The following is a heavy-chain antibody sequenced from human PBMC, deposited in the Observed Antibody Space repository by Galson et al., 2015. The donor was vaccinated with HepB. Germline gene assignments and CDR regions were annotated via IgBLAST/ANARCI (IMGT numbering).Heavy chain of an antibody. CDR3: AKYRRDYSSSGPRGFDI. CDR1: GFTFSDYY. D-gene: IGHD3-10*01. CDR2: ISGSTSYT. Sequence: SLRLSCAASGFTFSDYYMTWIRQAPGKGLEWVSCISGSTSYTNYADSVKGRFTISRDNAKNSLYLQMNSLRAEDTAVYYCAKYRRDYSSSGPRGFDIWGQGTMVTASS. V-gene: IGHV3-11*03. J-gene: IGHJ3*02.